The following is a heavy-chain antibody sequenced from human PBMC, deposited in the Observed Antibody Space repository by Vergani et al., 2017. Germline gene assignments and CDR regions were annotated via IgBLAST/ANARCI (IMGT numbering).Heavy chain of an antibody. CDR1: SFKLGDYG. V-gene: IGHV3-30*02. CDR2: IGYDGRIK. CDR3: AKDGRENSDYGYFDY. D-gene: IGHD4-17*01. J-gene: IGHJ4*02. Sequence: VQLLESGGGVVQPGRSLRLSCTPSSFKLGDYGMHWVRQAPGRGLEWVSFIGYDGRIKYNVDSVKGRFTISRDTSKKTLSLQMRSLRADDTAVYYCAKDGRENSDYGYFDYWGQGTLVTVSS.